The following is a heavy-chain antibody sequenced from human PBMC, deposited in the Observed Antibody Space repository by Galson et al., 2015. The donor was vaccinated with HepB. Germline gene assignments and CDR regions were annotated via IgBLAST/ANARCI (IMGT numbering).Heavy chain of an antibody. Sequence: SLRLSCAASGFTFSSYAMNWVRQAPGQGLEWVAVISYDGDNDNYADSVKGRFSISRDNAKNTLYLQMNSLRGEDTAVYYCARDFVGSSHYYYYYYMDVWGKGTTVTVSS. CDR1: GFTFSSYA. CDR2: ISYDGDND. CDR3: ARDFVGSSHYYYYYYMDV. D-gene: IGHD3-3*01. J-gene: IGHJ6*03. V-gene: IGHV3-30-3*01.